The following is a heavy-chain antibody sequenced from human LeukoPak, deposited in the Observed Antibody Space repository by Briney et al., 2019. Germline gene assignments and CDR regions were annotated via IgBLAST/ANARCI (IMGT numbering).Heavy chain of an antibody. CDR2: ISGYNGET. V-gene: IGHV1-18*01. CDR1: GYDFKTYA. Sequence: ASVKVSCKSSGYDFKTYAVSWVRQAPGQGLEWMGWISGYNGETDYPPNFQDRVTMTTDTPTSTAYIELRSLSLDDTAVYYCARGGGHTSSWRSFDLWGQGTLVIVSS. D-gene: IGHD6-13*01. J-gene: IGHJ4*02. CDR3: ARGGGHTSSWRSFDL.